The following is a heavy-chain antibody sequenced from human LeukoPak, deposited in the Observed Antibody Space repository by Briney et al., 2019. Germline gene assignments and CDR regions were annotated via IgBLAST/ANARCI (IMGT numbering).Heavy chain of an antibody. J-gene: IGHJ4*02. V-gene: IGHV3-23*01. D-gene: IGHD6-6*01. CDR3: AKQKQLVLGHYFDY. Sequence: GGSLRLSCAASGFTFSHYTMSWVRQAPGKGLEWVSAISGSGGSTYYADSVKGRFTISRDNSKNTLYLQMNSLRAEDTAVYYCAKQKQLVLGHYFDYWGQGTLVTVSS. CDR2: ISGSGGST. CDR1: GFTFSHYT.